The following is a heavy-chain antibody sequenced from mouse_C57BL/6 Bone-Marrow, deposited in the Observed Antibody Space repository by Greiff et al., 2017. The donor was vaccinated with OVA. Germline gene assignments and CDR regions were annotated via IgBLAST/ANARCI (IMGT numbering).Heavy chain of an antibody. J-gene: IGHJ1*03. Sequence: EVQLQQSGPVLVKPGASVKMSCKASGYTFTDYYMNWVKQSPGKSLEWIGVINPYNGGTSYNQKFKGKATLTVDKSSSTAYMELNSLTSEDSAVYYCARNYDYPYWYFDVWGTGTTVTVSS. CDR2: INPYNGGT. CDR1: GYTFTDYY. V-gene: IGHV1-19*01. CDR3: ARNYDYPYWYFDV. D-gene: IGHD2-4*01.